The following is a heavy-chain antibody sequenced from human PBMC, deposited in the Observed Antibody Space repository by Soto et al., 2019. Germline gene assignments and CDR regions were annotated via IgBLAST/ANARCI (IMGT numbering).Heavy chain of an antibody. J-gene: IGHJ4*02. CDR1: GESISSSSYY. CDR3: ARSLASAGYTYGNFDS. Sequence: PSETLSLTCIVSGESISSSSYYWGWIRQPPGKGLEWIGSIYYSGRTYYNPSFKSRVTISIDTSKNQFSLKLPSMTAADTAMYYCARSLASAGYTYGNFDSWGQGTLVTVSS. D-gene: IGHD5-18*01. CDR2: IYYSGRT. V-gene: IGHV4-39*07.